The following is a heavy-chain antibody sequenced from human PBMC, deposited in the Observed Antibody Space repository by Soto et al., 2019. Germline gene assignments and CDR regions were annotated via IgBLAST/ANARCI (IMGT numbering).Heavy chain of an antibody. Sequence: PGGSLRLSCAASGFTFSNAWMNWVRQAPGKGLEWVGRIKSKTDGGTTDYAAPVKGRFTISRDDSKNTLYLQMNSLKTEDTAVYYCTTDRGKGFGGVIEEPRTDAFDIWGQGTMVTVSS. D-gene: IGHD3-16*02. J-gene: IGHJ3*02. CDR3: TTDRGKGFGGVIEEPRTDAFDI. CDR2: IKSKTDGGTT. CDR1: GFTFSNAW. V-gene: IGHV3-15*07.